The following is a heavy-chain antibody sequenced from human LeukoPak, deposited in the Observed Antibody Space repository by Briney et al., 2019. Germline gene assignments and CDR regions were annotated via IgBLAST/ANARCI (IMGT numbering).Heavy chain of an antibody. V-gene: IGHV4-30-2*01. CDR1: GGSSSSGGCS. D-gene: IGHD2-21*02. Sequence: SETLSLTCAVSGGSSSSGGCSWSWIRQPPGKGLEWIGYIYHSGSTYYNPSLKSRVTISVDRSKNQFSLKLSSVTAADTAVYYCAGSSYCGGDCLEADAFDIWGQGTMVTVSS. CDR2: IYHSGST. CDR3: AGSSYCGGDCLEADAFDI. J-gene: IGHJ3*02.